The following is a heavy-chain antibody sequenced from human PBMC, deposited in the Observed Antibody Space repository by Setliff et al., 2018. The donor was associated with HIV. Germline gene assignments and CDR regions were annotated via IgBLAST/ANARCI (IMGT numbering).Heavy chain of an antibody. J-gene: IGHJ5*02. CDR2: IYASGNT. Sequence: KTSETLSLTCSVSGGSINKYYWTWIRQPAGKGLEWIGRIYASGNTNYNPSLKSRVTITVDTSKNQFSLKLNSVTAADTAVYYCARFSNTLNWFDPWGQGTLVTVSS. V-gene: IGHV4-4*07. CDR1: GGSINKYY. CDR3: ARFSNTLNWFDP. D-gene: IGHD4-4*01.